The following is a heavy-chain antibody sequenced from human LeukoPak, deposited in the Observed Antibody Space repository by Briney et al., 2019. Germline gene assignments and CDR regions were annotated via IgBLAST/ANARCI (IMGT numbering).Heavy chain of an antibody. V-gene: IGHV4-59*01. J-gene: IGHJ4*02. D-gene: IGHD2-15*01. CDR2: IYHSGST. Sequence: SETLSLTCTVSGGSISTYYWNWIRQPPGKGLEWIGHIYHSGSTNYNPSLKSRVTISVDTSKNEFSLKLSSVTAADTAVCFCARGSYCSGGTCMFDYWGQGTLVTVSS. CDR1: GGSISTYY. CDR3: ARGSYCSGGTCMFDY.